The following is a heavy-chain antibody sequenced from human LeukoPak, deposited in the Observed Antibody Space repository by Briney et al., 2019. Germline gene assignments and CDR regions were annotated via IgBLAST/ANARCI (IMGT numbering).Heavy chain of an antibody. D-gene: IGHD6-19*01. CDR3: ARNVPPYSSGWYSWFRGDRYYYGMDV. J-gene: IGHJ6*02. Sequence: ASVKVSCKASGYTFTNYYMHWVRQAPGQRLEWMGWINAGNGNTKYSQKFQGRVTITRDTSASTAYMELSSLRSEDTAVYYCARNVPPYSSGWYSWFRGDRYYYGMDVWGQGTTVTVSS. V-gene: IGHV1-3*01. CDR2: INAGNGNT. CDR1: GYTFTNYY.